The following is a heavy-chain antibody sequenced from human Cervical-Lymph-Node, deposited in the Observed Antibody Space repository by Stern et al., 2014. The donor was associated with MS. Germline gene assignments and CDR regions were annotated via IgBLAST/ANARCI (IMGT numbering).Heavy chain of an antibody. CDR1: GFMFTDYV. Sequence: QVQLVQSGGGVVQPGKSLRLSCAASGFMFTDYVMHWVRQPPGKGLEWVSVISKDGSNQHYGDSVKGRFTVSRDNAKNTLYLDMNSLRADDTATYYCEKDRGVAGTAGEADQWGQGTLVTVSS. V-gene: IGHV3-30*18. CDR2: ISKDGSNQ. J-gene: IGHJ4*02. CDR3: EKDRGVAGTAGEADQ. D-gene: IGHD6-19*01.